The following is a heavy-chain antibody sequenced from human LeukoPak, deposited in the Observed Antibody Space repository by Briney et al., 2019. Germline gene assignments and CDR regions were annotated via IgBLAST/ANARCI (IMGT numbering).Heavy chain of an antibody. CDR2: INPDGGVT. D-gene: IGHD2-8*01. Sequence: GASVKVSCKASGYSFTGYYTHWVRQAPGQGLEWMGWINPDGGVTKSAQNFQGRVTMTRDKSINTVYMELSGLTSDDTALYYCARGPNHYYYMDFWGTGTTVSVSS. CDR1: GYSFTGYY. V-gene: IGHV1-2*02. J-gene: IGHJ6*03. CDR3: ARGPNHYYYMDF.